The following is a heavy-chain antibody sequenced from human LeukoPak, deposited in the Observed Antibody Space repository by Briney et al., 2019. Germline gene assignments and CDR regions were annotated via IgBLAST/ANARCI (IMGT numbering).Heavy chain of an antibody. J-gene: IGHJ4*02. CDR2: IYYSGST. V-gene: IGHV4-59*08. CDR1: GGSISSYY. CDR3: ARHQRGTVTSYDY. D-gene: IGHD4-11*01. Sequence: SETLSLTCTVSGGSISSYYWSWIPQPPGKGLEWIGYIYYSGSTNYNPSLKSRVTISVDTSKNQFSLKLSSVTAADTAVYYCARHQRGTVTSYDYWGQGTLVTVSS.